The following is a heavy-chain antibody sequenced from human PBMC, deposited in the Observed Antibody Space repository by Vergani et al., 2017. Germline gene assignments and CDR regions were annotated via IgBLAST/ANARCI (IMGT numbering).Heavy chain of an antibody. J-gene: IGHJ6*03. CDR1: GFTFSSYA. CDR3: ARDGPYYDFWSXYRKTYYYYYYMDV. V-gene: IGHV3-30-3*01. Sequence: QVQLVESGGGVVQPGRSLILSCAASGFTFSSYAMHWVRQAPGKGLEWVAVISYDGSNKYYADSVKGRFTISRDNSKNTLYLQMNSLRAEDTAVYYCARDGPYYDFWSXYRKTYYYYYYMDVWGKGTTVTVSS. CDR2: ISYDGSNK. D-gene: IGHD3-3*01.